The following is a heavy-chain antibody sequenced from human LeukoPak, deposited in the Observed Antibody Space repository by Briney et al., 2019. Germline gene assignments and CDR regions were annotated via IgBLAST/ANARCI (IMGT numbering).Heavy chain of an antibody. J-gene: IGHJ4*02. V-gene: IGHV3-74*01. CDR3: ARALPLYDFWSGYHGSSLGY. CDR2: INTDGSST. CDR1: GFTFSSYW. Sequence: GGSLRLSCAASGFTFSSYWMHWVRHAPGEGLVWVSRINTDGSSTSYADSVKGRFTISRDNAKNTLYLQMNSLRAEDTAVYYCARALPLYDFWSGYHGSSLGYWGQGTLVTVSS. D-gene: IGHD3-3*01.